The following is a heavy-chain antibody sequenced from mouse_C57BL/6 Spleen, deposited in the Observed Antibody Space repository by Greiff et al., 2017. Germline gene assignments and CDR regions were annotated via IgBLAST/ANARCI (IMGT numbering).Heavy chain of an antibody. Sequence: QVQLQQPGTELVKPGASVKLSCKASGYTFTSYWMHWVKQRPGQGLEWIGNINPSNGGTNYNEKFKSKATLTVDKSSSTAYMQRSSLTSEDSAVYYGAVRGYDYDGSYWYFDVWGTGTTVTVSS. CDR1: GYTFTSYW. V-gene: IGHV1-53*01. D-gene: IGHD2-4*01. J-gene: IGHJ1*03. CDR2: INPSNGGT. CDR3: AVRGYDYDGSYWYFDV.